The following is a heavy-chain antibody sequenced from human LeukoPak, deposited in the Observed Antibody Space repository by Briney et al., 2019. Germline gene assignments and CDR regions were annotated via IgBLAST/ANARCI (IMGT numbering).Heavy chain of an antibody. Sequence: SETLSLTCTVSGGSISSGSFYWSWIRQPAGKGLEWIGRIYTSGTTNYNPSLRSRVTISINTSKNQFSLNLSSVTAADTAMYYCARGHTVTDDALENWGQGTMVIVSS. D-gene: IGHD4-17*01. CDR1: GGSISSGSFY. J-gene: IGHJ3*02. CDR2: IYTSGTT. V-gene: IGHV4-61*02. CDR3: ARGHTVTDDALEN.